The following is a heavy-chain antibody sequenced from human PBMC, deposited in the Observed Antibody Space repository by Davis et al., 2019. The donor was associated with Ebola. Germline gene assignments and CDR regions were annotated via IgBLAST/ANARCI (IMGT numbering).Heavy chain of an antibody. CDR3: ARDLTMVRGATDY. D-gene: IGHD3-10*01. Sequence: GESLKISCAASGFTFSSYWMSWVRQAPGKGLEWVANIKQDGSEKYYVDSVKGRFTISRDNAKNSLYLQMNSLRDEDTAVYYCARDLTMVRGATDYWGQGTLVTVSS. CDR1: GFTFSSYW. J-gene: IGHJ4*02. V-gene: IGHV3-7*03. CDR2: IKQDGSEK.